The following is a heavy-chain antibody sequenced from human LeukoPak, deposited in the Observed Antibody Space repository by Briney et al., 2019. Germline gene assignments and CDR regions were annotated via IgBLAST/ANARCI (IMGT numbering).Heavy chain of an antibody. CDR1: GESVSSNSAA. CDR2: TYYRSKWYN. CDR3: ARDGESAHDAFDI. D-gene: IGHD3-10*01. V-gene: IGHV6-1*01. J-gene: IGHJ3*02. Sequence: SQTLPLTCALSGESVSSNSAASNWIRQSPSRGLEWLGWTYYRSKWYNDYAVSVKSRLTINPDTSKNQFSLQLNSVTAEDTAAYYCARDGESAHDAFDIWGQGTMVTVSS.